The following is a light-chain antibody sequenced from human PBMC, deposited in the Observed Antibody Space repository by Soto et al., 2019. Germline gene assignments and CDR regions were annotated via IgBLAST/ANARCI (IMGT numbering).Light chain of an antibody. CDR2: GNS. CDR1: SSNIGAGYD. Sequence: QSVLTQPPSVSGAPGQRVTISCTGSSSNIGAGYDVHWYQQLPGTAPKLLIYGNSNRPSGVPDRFSGSKSGTSASLAITGLQAADEADYYCQSYDSSLSGYVFGTGTRSPS. J-gene: IGLJ1*01. CDR3: QSYDSSLSGYV. V-gene: IGLV1-40*01.